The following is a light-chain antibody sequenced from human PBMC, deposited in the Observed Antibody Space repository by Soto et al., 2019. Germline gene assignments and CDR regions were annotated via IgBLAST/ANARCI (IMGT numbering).Light chain of an antibody. CDR3: QKYNGAPHT. V-gene: IGKV1-27*01. Sequence: DIRMTQSPSSLSASVGDRVTITCRASQGISDYLVWYQQTPGKAPKLLIYAASTLQAGVPARFSGSGSGTQFTITISSLQPQDVATYYWQKYNGAPHTFGGGTKVEIK. J-gene: IGKJ4*01. CDR1: QGISDY. CDR2: AAS.